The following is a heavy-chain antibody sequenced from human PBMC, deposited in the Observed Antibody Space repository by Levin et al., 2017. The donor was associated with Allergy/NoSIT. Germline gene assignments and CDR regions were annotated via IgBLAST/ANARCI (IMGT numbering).Heavy chain of an antibody. Sequence: SQTLSLTCTVSGGSINNYYWNWIRQSPEKGLEWIGYIYYSGNTKYNPSLKSRVTMSVDTSKNVLSLNLKSVTAADTTIYFCARARQPLSYDVFDIWGQGTRVTVSS. CDR1: GGSINNYY. D-gene: IGHD1-14*01. CDR3: ARARQPLSYDVFDI. J-gene: IGHJ3*02. CDR2: IYYSGNT. V-gene: IGHV4-59*13.